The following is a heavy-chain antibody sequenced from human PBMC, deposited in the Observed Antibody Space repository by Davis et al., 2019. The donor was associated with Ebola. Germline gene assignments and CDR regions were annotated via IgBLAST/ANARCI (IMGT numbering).Heavy chain of an antibody. D-gene: IGHD2-21*01. V-gene: IGHV3-7*01. J-gene: IGHJ4*02. CDR1: GFTFSSYW. CDR3: ARCGHYNFDS. CDR2: MNPDGIKI. Sequence: GESLKISCAASGFTFSSYWMSWVRQAPGKGLEWVANMNPDGIKITYVDSVKGRFTISRDNADNSLFLQMNSLSVEDTGIYYCARCGHYNFDSWGQGTLVIVSS.